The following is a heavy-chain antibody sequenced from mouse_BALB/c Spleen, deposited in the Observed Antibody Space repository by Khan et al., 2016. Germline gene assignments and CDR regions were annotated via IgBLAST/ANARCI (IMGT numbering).Heavy chain of an antibody. J-gene: IGHJ2*01. Sequence: EVQLQESGPGLVKPSQSLSLTCTVTGYSITSDYAWNWIRQFPGNKLESMGYISYSGSTSYNPSLKSRISIPRDTSKNQFFLQLNSVTTEYTATYYCARLVRRGDLDYWGQGTTLTVSS. CDR2: ISYSGST. CDR3: ARLVRRGDLDY. D-gene: IGHD2-14*01. CDR1: GYSITSDYA. V-gene: IGHV3-2*02.